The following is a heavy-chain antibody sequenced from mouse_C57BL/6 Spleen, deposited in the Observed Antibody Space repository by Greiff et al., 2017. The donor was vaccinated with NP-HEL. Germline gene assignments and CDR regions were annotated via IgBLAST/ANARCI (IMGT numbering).Heavy chain of an antibody. D-gene: IGHD4-1*01. CDR2: IDPETGGT. CDR3: TRFPNWYYAMDY. J-gene: IGHJ4*01. CDR1: GYTFTDYE. Sequence: QVQLQQSGAELVRPGASVTLSCKASGYTFTDYEMHWVKQTPVHGLEWIGAIDPETGGTAYNQKFKGKAILTADKTSSTAYMELRSLTSEDSAVYYCTRFPNWYYAMDYWGQGTSVTVSS. V-gene: IGHV1-15*01.